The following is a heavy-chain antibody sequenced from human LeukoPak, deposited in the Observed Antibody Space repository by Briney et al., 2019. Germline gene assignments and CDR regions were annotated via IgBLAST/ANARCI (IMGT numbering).Heavy chain of an antibody. D-gene: IGHD2-8*02. V-gene: IGHV4-34*01. CDR2: INHSGST. CDR1: GGSFSGYY. J-gene: IGHJ6*03. CDR3: ARGPRYCTGGVCYYYYYMDV. Sequence: SETLSLTCAVYGGSFSGYYWSSIRQPPGKGLEWIGEINHSGSTNYNPSLNSRVTISVDTSKNQFSLKLSSVTAADTAVYYCARGPRYCTGGVCYYYYYMDVWGKGTTVTVSS.